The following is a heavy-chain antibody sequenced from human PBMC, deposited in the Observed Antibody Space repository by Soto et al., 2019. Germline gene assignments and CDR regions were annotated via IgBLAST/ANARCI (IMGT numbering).Heavy chain of an antibody. CDR2: FSLSGTT. Sequence: SETLSLTCTVSGASITGSSYWSWIRQPAGKGLEWIGRFSLSGTTSYNPSLRSRVTMSADVSKNQFSLRLTSVTAADTALYYCPTRMTQTAAPAWYYFDSWGQGTLVTVSS. CDR3: PTRMTQTAAPAWYYFDS. D-gene: IGHD1-1*01. CDR1: GASITGSSY. V-gene: IGHV4-4*07. J-gene: IGHJ4*02.